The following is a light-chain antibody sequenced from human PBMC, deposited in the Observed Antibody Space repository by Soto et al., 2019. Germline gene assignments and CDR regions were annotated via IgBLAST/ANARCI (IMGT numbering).Light chain of an antibody. CDR1: QTISGTS. V-gene: IGKV3-20*01. CDR3: QQYDNWPRT. CDR2: GAS. J-gene: IGKJ1*01. Sequence: EIVLAQSPGIVSLSPGERATLSCRASQTISGTSLAWYQQKPGQAPRLLIYGASSRATGIPDRFTGSGSGTEFTLTISSLKSEDFAVYYCQQYDNWPRTFGQGTKVDIK.